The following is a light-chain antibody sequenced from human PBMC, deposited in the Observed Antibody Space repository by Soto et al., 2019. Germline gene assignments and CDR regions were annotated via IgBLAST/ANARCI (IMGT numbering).Light chain of an antibody. Sequence: EIVMTQSPVTLSVSPGERATLSCRASQSVSSNLAWYQQKPGQAPSLLIYGAFTRATGIPARFSGTGSGTEFTLTIRSMQSEDFALYYCQQYNDWPLTFGQGTKVDIK. CDR1: QSVSSN. CDR2: GAF. J-gene: IGKJ1*01. V-gene: IGKV3-15*01. CDR3: QQYNDWPLT.